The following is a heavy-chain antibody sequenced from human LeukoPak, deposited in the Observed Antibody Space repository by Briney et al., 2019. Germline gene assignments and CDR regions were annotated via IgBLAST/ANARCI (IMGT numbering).Heavy chain of an antibody. Sequence: GSLRLSCAASGFTFSSYAMSWVRQAPGKGLEWVSAISGSGGSTYYADSVKGRFTISRDNSKNTLYLQMNSLRAEDTAVYYCAKDGGYCSSTSCQEIDYWGQGTLVTVSS. D-gene: IGHD2-2*01. V-gene: IGHV3-23*01. CDR1: GFTFSSYA. J-gene: IGHJ4*02. CDR3: AKDGGYCSSTSCQEIDY. CDR2: ISGSGGST.